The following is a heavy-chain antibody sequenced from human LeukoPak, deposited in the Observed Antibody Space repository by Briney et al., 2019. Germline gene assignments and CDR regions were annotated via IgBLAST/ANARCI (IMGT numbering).Heavy chain of an antibody. V-gene: IGHV1-2*04. CDR3: ARDSATVTTPYFDY. J-gene: IGHJ4*02. D-gene: IGHD4-17*01. CDR2: INLNNGGT. Sequence: GASVKVSCKASGYTFTSYYMHWVRQAPGQGLEWMGWINLNNGGTNYAQKFQGWVTMTRDTSTSTAYMELSRLRSDDTAVYYCARDSATVTTPYFDYWGQGSLVTVSS. CDR1: GYTFTSYY.